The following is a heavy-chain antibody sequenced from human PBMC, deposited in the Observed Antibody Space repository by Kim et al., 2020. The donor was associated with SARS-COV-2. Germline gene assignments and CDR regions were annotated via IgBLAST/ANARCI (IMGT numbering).Heavy chain of an antibody. J-gene: IGHJ5*02. CDR2: ISFDGSNK. CDR3: ARQGVRGPTYWFDP. Sequence: GGYLRLSCAASGFTFSSYAMLWVRQAPGKGLEWVAVISFDGSNKYYGDSVKGRFTVSRDNSKNTLYLQMNSLRAEDTAVYYCARQGVRGPTYWFDPWSQGTLVTVPS. CDR1: GFTFSSYA. V-gene: IGHV3-30*04. D-gene: IGHD3-10*01.